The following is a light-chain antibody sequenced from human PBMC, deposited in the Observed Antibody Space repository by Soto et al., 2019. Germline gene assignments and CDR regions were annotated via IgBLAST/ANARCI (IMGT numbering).Light chain of an antibody. CDR1: RNVLYTSNTKNY. J-gene: IGKJ1*01. CDR2: WAS. Sequence: DIVMTQSPDFLTVSLGERATINCKSSRNVLYTSNTKNYLAWYQQKPGQPPKLLIYWASTRESGVPDRFSGSGSGTDFTLTISSLQAEDVGVYYCQQYYSAPWTLGQGTKVDIK. V-gene: IGKV4-1*01. CDR3: QQYYSAPWT.